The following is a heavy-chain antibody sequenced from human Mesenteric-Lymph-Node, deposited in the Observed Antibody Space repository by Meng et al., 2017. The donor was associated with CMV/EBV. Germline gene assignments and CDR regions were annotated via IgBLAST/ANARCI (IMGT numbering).Heavy chain of an antibody. J-gene: IGHJ6*02. Sequence: GESLKISCAASGFTFSSYSMNWVRQAPGKGLEWVSSISSSSSYIYYADSVKGRFTISRDNAKNSLYLQMNSLSAEDTAVYYCARERYDFWSVIPHYGMDVWGQGTTVTVSS. CDR2: ISSSSSYI. V-gene: IGHV3-21*01. D-gene: IGHD3-3*01. CDR1: GFTFSSYS. CDR3: ARERYDFWSVIPHYGMDV.